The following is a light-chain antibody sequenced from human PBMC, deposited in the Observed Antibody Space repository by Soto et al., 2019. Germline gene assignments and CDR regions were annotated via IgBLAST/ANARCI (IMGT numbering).Light chain of an antibody. V-gene: IGLV2-8*01. CDR3: SSYAASTYA. CDR2: EVS. J-gene: IGLJ1*01. CDR1: SSDVGGYNY. Sequence: QSVLTQPPSASGSPGQSVTISCTGTSSDVGGYNYVSWYQQHPGKAPNLIIYEVSKRPSGVPDRFPGSKSGNTASLTVSGLQTEDEADYYCSSYAASTYAFGTGTKVTVL.